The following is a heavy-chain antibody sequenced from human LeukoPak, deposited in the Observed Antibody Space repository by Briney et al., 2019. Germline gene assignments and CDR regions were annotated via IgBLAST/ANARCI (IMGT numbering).Heavy chain of an antibody. Sequence: PGGSLRLSCSASGFTFSTFGIHWVRQAPGKGLEYVSAISSDGGSTYYADPVKGRFTISRDDSRNTLYLQMSSLRAEDTAVYYCVKDSGSGWHRSDYWGQGTQVTVSS. J-gene: IGHJ4*02. CDR2: ISSDGGST. D-gene: IGHD6-19*01. CDR1: GFTFSTFG. CDR3: VKDSGSGWHRSDY. V-gene: IGHV3-64D*06.